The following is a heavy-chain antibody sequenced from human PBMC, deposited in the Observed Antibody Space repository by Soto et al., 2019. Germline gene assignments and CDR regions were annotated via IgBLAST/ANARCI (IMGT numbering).Heavy chain of an antibody. CDR1: GFTFSSYA. V-gene: IGHV3-30-3*01. J-gene: IGHJ4*02. Sequence: GGSLRLSCAASGFTFSSYAMHWVRQAPGKGLEWVAVISYDGSNKYYADSVKGRFTISRDNSKNTLYLQMNSLRAEDTAAYYLERDAGSDTSWYGALAGSRVVNNSFGFRGQGTRVTV. D-gene: IGHD6-13*01. CDR2: ISYDGSNK. CDR3: ERDAGSDTSWYGALAGSRVVNNSFGF.